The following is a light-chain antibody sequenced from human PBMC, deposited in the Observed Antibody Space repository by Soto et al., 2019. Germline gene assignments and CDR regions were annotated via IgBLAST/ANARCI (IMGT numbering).Light chain of an antibody. CDR1: SSNIGAGGD. J-gene: IGLJ3*02. CDR2: GNI. CDR3: QSYDSSLSVWM. Sequence: QSVLTQPPSVSGVPGQTVTISCTGSSSNIGAGGDVHWYQHVRGAAPKLLIYGNINRPAGVPDRFSGSKSGTSGSLAIARLQAEDEADYYCQSYDSSLSVWMFGGGTKVTVL. V-gene: IGLV1-40*01.